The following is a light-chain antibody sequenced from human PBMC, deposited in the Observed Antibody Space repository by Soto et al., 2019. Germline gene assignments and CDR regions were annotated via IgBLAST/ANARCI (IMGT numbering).Light chain of an antibody. CDR2: EVS. Sequence: QSALTQPPSASGSPGQSVTISCTGTSSDGGGYNYVSWYQQHPGKAPKLMIYEVSERPSGVPDRFSGSKSGNTASLTVSGLQAEDEADYYCSSYAGSNNRVVFGGGTQLTVL. CDR1: SSDGGGYNY. CDR3: SSYAGSNNRVV. J-gene: IGLJ2*01. V-gene: IGLV2-8*01.